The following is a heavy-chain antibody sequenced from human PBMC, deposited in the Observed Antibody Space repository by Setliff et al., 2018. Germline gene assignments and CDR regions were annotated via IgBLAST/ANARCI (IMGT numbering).Heavy chain of an antibody. CDR2: IYTSWST. V-gene: IGHV4-4*07. J-gene: IGHJ4*02. Sequence: SETLSLTCTVSGGSISNTYYYWSWIRQPAGQGLEWIGQIYTSWSTKYNPSLKSRVTMSVDTSKNQFSLKLSAVTAADTAVYYCARDVGGEGYFDSWGQGTLVTVSS. CDR1: GGSISNTYYY. D-gene: IGHD3-10*01. CDR3: ARDVGGEGYFDS.